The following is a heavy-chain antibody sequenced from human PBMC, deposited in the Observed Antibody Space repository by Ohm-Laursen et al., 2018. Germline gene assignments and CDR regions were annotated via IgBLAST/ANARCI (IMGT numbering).Heavy chain of an antibody. D-gene: IGHD3-3*01. Sequence: WIRQHPGKGLEWVSGISWNSGSIGYADSVKGRFTISRDNAKNSLYLQMNSLRAEDTALYYCAKMGHDFWSGHQWVYFDYWGQGTLVTVSS. CDR2: ISWNSGSI. CDR3: AKMGHDFWSGHQWVYFDY. J-gene: IGHJ4*02. V-gene: IGHV3-9*01.